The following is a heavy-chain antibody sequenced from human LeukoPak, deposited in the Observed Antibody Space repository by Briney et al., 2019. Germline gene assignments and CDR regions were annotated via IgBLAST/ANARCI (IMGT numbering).Heavy chain of an antibody. CDR2: INTDGSEK. CDR1: GFRFSDYW. CDR3: TRDLNHDSGG. Sequence: GGSVRLSCAASGFRFSDYWMTWVRQAPGKGLECVANINTDGSEKYYPDSVKGRFTISRDNAKNSLYLQMNSMRVEDTAVYYCTRDLNHDSGGWGQGTLVTVSS. D-gene: IGHD3-22*01. J-gene: IGHJ4*02. V-gene: IGHV3-7*01.